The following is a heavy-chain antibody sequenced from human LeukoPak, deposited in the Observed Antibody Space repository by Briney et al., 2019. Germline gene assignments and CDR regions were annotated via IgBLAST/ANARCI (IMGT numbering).Heavy chain of an antibody. CDR2: LSGSGGST. Sequence: GGSLRLSCAASGFTFSSYAMSWVRQAPGKGLEWVSDLSGSGGSTYYADSVKGRFTISRDNSKNTLYLQMNSLSAEDTAVYYCARFAAGGSYYYYMDVWGKGTTVTVSS. CDR1: GFTFSSYA. CDR3: ARFAAGGSYYYYMDV. J-gene: IGHJ6*03. V-gene: IGHV3-23*01. D-gene: IGHD3-10*01.